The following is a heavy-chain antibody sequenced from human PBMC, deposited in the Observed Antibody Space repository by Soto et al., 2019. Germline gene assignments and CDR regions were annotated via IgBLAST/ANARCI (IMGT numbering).Heavy chain of an antibody. D-gene: IGHD2-21*01. CDR1: GYTFTSSD. J-gene: IGHJ3*01. CDR3: AGGARGFCGGGRCYAFEV. CDR2: MNPNSGNT. Sequence: QVPLVQSGAEVTKPGASVKVSCKASGYTFTSSDINWVRLATGQGLEWMGWMNPNSGNTGFAQKFQGRVNLTRDVSIITAYMELNSLTSDDTAIYDFAGGARGFCGGGRCYAFEVWGQGAVVTVSS. V-gene: IGHV1-8*01.